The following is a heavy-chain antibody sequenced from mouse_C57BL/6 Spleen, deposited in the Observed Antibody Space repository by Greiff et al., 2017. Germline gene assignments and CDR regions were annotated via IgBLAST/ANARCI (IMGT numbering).Heavy chain of an antibody. CDR1: GYTFTEYT. CDR2: FYPGSGSI. Sequence: QVQLQQSGAELVKPGASVKLSCKASGYTFTEYTIHWVKQRSGQGLEWIGWFYPGSGSITYNEKFKDKATLTADKSSSTVYMELSRLTSEDSAVYFCARHEDILYYDYDGAWFAYWGQGTLVTVSA. V-gene: IGHV1-62-2*01. D-gene: IGHD2-4*01. J-gene: IGHJ3*01. CDR3: ARHEDILYYDYDGAWFAY.